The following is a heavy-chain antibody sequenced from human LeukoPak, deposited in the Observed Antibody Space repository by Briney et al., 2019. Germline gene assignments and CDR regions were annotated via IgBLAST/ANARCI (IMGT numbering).Heavy chain of an antibody. CDR2: IYPGDSDT. J-gene: IGHJ4*02. D-gene: IGHD3-10*01. V-gene: IGHV5-51*01. CDR3: ARGAQGTVPSFDY. Sequence: GESLQISSKGSGYSISGYWIGWVRQMPGKGLEWMAIIYPGDSDTRYSPSFQGQVTISADKSISTAYLQWSTLKASDTAMYYCARGAQGTVPSFDYWGRGTLVTVSS. CDR1: GYSISGYW.